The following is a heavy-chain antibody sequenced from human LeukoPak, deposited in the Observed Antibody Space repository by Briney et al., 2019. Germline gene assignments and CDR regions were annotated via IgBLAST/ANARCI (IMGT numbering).Heavy chain of an antibody. Sequence: GASVKVSCKASGYTFTSYAMKWVRQAPGQRLEWMGWINTNTGNPTYAQGFTGRFVFSLDTSVSTAYLQISSLKAEDTAVYYCARDLPVWSSSNPINPYYYYYGMDVWGQGTTVTVSS. D-gene: IGHD6-13*01. V-gene: IGHV7-4-1*02. CDR3: ARDLPVWSSSNPINPYYYYYGMDV. CDR2: INTNTGNP. J-gene: IGHJ6*02. CDR1: GYTFTSYA.